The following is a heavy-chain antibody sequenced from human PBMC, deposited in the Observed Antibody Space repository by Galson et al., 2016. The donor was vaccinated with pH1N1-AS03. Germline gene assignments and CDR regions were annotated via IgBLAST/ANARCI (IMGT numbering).Heavy chain of an antibody. V-gene: IGHV4-34*12. CDR2: IIIGRGLPP. CDR3: ARRPTGIDY. CDR1: RGSFGGAY. J-gene: IGHJ4*02. D-gene: IGHD3-10*01. Sequence: SETLSLTCTVSRGSFGGAYWTWIRQPPGKGLEWIGEIIIGRGLPPTYTPSLKRRVTISIDTSRGELSLKLRSVTAAVTGVYYCARRPTGIDYWGQGVQVTVSS.